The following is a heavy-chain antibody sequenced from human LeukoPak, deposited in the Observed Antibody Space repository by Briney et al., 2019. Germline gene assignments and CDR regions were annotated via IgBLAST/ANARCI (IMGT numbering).Heavy chain of an antibody. CDR1: GYTFTSYY. J-gene: IGHJ2*01. D-gene: IGHD4-17*01. CDR2: INPSGGST. Sequence: ASVKVSCKASGYTFTSYYMHWVRQAPGQGLEGMGIINPSGGSTSYAQKFQGRVTMTRDTSTSTVYMELSSLRSEDTAVYYCARSRYGDYSRRGWYFDLWGRGTLVTVSS. CDR3: ARSRYGDYSRRGWYFDL. V-gene: IGHV1-46*01.